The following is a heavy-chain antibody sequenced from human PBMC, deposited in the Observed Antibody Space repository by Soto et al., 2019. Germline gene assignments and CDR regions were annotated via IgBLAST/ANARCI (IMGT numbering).Heavy chain of an antibody. CDR2: IYYSGST. J-gene: IGHJ4*02. Sequence: SETLSLTCTVSGGSVSSGSYYWSWIRQPPGKGLEWIGYIYYSGSTNYNPSLKSRVTISVDTSKNQFSLKLSSVTAADTAVYYCARDGLGLDYWGQGTLVTVSS. CDR1: GGSVSSGSYY. D-gene: IGHD6-6*01. V-gene: IGHV4-61*01. CDR3: ARDGLGLDY.